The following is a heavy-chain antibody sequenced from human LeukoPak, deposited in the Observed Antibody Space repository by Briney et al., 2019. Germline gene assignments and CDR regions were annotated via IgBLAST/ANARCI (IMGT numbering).Heavy chain of an antibody. V-gene: IGHV3-21*01. CDR1: GFTFSSYS. Sequence: GGSLRLSCAASGFTFSSYSMNWVRQAPGKGLEWVSSISSSSSYIYYADSVKGRFTISRDNAKNSLYLQMNSLRAEDTAVYYCARLGNYYDSSGDGFDIWGQGTMVTVSS. CDR2: ISSSSSYI. CDR3: ARLGNYYDSSGDGFDI. J-gene: IGHJ3*02. D-gene: IGHD3-22*01.